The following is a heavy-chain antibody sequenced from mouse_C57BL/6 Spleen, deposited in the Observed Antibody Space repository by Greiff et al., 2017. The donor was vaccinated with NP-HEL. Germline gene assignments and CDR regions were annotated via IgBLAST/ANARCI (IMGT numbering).Heavy chain of an antibody. CDR1: GYAFSRYW. CDR2: IYPGDGGT. D-gene: IGHD2-4*01. J-gene: IGHJ1*03. Sequence: VQLQQSGAELVKPGASVKISCKASGYAFSRYWMNWVKQRPGKGLEWIGQIYPGDGGTNYNGKLKGKATLTADKSSSTAYMQLSSLTSEDSAVYFWARKGGVIYYDYDGYFDVWGTGTTVTVSS. V-gene: IGHV1-80*01. CDR3: ARKGGVIYYDYDGYFDV.